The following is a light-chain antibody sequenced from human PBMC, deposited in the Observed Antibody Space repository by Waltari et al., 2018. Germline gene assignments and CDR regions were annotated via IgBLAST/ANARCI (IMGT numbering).Light chain of an antibody. CDR1: QSVSSY. Sequence: EIVLTQSPATLSLSPGERATLSCRASQSVSSYLAWYQQKPGQAPRLLIYVASNRATGIPARFSGSGSGTDFTLTIISLEPEDFAVYYCQQRSNWPWTFGQGTKVEIK. CDR2: VAS. J-gene: IGKJ1*01. V-gene: IGKV3-11*01. CDR3: QQRSNWPWT.